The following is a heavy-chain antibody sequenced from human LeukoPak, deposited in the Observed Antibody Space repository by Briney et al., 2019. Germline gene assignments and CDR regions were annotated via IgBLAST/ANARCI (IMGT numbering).Heavy chain of an antibody. CDR3: TRDPGVRLSSGWFDY. V-gene: IGHV3-48*01. CDR1: GFTISTYA. CDR2: ISSSGTTI. D-gene: IGHD6-19*01. Sequence: GGSLRLSCAASGFTISTYAMTWVRQAPGKGLEWVSYISSSGTTIYYADSVKGRFTISRDNAKNTLYLQMNSLRAEDTAVYYCTRDPGVRLSSGWFDYWGQGTLVTVSS. J-gene: IGHJ5*01.